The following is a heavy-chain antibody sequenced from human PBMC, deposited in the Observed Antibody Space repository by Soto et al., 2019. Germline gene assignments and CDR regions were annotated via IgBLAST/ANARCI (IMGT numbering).Heavy chain of an antibody. CDR3: ARDRGGSYLNFDY. CDR1: GYTFTSYY. V-gene: IGHV1-46*03. Sequence: QVQLVQPGAEVKKPGASVKVSCKASGYTFTSYYMHWVRQAPGQGLEWMGIINPSGGSTTYAQKCQGRVXXTXDXXTSTVYMELSSLRSEDTAVYYCARDRGGSYLNFDYWGQGTLVTVSS. J-gene: IGHJ4*02. D-gene: IGHD1-26*01. CDR2: INPSGGST.